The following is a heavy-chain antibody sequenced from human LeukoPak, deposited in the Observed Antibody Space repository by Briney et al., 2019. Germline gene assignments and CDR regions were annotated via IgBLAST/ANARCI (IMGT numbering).Heavy chain of an antibody. CDR1: GGSFSGYY. CDR3: AGTAVIAVAGTSNWFDP. D-gene: IGHD6-19*01. J-gene: IGHJ5*02. CDR2: INHSGST. V-gene: IGHV4-34*01. Sequence: KPSETLSLTCAVYGGSFSGYYWSWIRQPPGKGLEWIGEINHSGSTNYNPSLKSRVTISVDTSKNQFSLKLSSVTAADTAVYYCAGTAVIAVAGTSNWFDPWGQGTLVTVSS.